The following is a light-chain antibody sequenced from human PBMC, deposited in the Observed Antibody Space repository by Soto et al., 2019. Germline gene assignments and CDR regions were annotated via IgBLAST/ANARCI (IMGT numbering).Light chain of an antibody. CDR3: QHYGSSMYT. J-gene: IGKJ2*01. CDR2: GAS. V-gene: IGKV3-20*01. CDR1: HNISSTY. Sequence: EVVLTQSPGTLSLSPGEGVTLSCRASHNISSTYLAWYQQKPGQAPRLLIYGASSRATGIPDRFSGSGSGTDFTLTVSRLEPEDFAVFYCQHYGSSMYTFGQGTRLDIK.